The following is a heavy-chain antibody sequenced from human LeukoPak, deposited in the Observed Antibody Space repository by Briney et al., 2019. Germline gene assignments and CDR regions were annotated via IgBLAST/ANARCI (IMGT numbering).Heavy chain of an antibody. D-gene: IGHD1-1*01. V-gene: IGHV1-69-2*01. CDR2: VDPEDGET. CDR3: THAPTGTGGAFDI. Sequence: APVKVSCKASGYTFTDYYMHWVQQAPGKGLEWMGRVDPEDGETIYAEKFQGRVTITADTSTDTAYMELSSLRSEDTAVYYCTHAPTGTGGAFDIWGQGTMVTVSS. CDR1: GYTFTDYY. J-gene: IGHJ3*02.